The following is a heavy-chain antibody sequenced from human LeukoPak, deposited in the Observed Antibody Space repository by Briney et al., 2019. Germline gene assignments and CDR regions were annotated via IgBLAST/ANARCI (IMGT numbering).Heavy chain of an antibody. Sequence: GGSLRLSCTGSAFNLSRFAMTWVRQAPGKGLEWASSLSGSGRDTYYADSVKGRFTISRDSSKSTLFLRMNSLRVEDTAVYYCAKVRPGYSHYLYFMDVWAEGTTVTVSS. CDR3: AKVRPGYSHYLYFMDV. D-gene: IGHD5-18*01. CDR1: AFNLSRFA. J-gene: IGHJ6*03. V-gene: IGHV3-23*01. CDR2: LSGSGRDT.